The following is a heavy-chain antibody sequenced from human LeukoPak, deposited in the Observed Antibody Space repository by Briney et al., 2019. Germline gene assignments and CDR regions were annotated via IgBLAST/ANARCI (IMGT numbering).Heavy chain of an antibody. CDR3: ARNRYDLGFDP. Sequence: SETLSLTCTVSGGSISSSSYYWGWIRQPPGKGLEWIGSIYYSGSTYYNPSLKSRVTISVDTSKNQFSLKLSSVTAADTAVYYCARNRYDLGFDPWGQGTLVTVSS. CDR1: GGSISSSSYY. J-gene: IGHJ5*02. V-gene: IGHV4-39*07. D-gene: IGHD5-12*01. CDR2: IYYSGST.